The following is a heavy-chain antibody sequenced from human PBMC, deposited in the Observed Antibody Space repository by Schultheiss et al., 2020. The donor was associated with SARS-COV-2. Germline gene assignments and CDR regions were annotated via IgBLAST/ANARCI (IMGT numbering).Heavy chain of an antibody. CDR2: IYSGGST. V-gene: IGHV3-53*01. J-gene: IGHJ6*02. CDR3: ASSLWYYYGMDV. CDR1: GFTVSSNY. Sequence: GESLKISCAASGFTVSSNYMSWVRQAPGKGLEWVSVIYSGGSTYYADSVKGRFTISRDNSKNTLYLQMNSLRAEDTAVYYCASSLWYYYGMDVWGQGTTVTVSS. D-gene: IGHD3-10*01.